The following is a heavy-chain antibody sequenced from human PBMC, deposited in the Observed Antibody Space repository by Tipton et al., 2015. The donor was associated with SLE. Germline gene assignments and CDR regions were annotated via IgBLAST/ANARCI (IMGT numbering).Heavy chain of an antibody. CDR2: ISWNSGSI. CDR3: AKEVPTVLVVFSYYFDS. CDR1: GFTFDDYA. V-gene: IGHV3-9*01. Sequence: SLRLSCAASGFTFDDYAMHWVRQAPGKGLEWVSGISWNSGSIGYADPVKGRFTISRDNAKNSLYLQMNSLRADETALYYRAKEVPTVLVVFSYYFDSWGQVTMLSFSP. J-gene: IGHJ4*02. D-gene: IGHD3-10*01.